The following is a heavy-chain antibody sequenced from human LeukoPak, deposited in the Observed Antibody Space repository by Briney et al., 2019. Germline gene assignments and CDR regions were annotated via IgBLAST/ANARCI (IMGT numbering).Heavy chain of an antibody. D-gene: IGHD3-3*01. Sequence: ASVKVSCKASGYTFTSYAMHWVRQAPGQRLEWMGWINAGNGNTKYSQKFQGRVTITRDTSASTAYMELSSLRSDDTAVYYCASASTYYDFWSGPYGMDVWGQGTTVTVSS. CDR1: GYTFTSYA. V-gene: IGHV1-3*01. J-gene: IGHJ6*02. CDR3: ASASTYYDFWSGPYGMDV. CDR2: INAGNGNT.